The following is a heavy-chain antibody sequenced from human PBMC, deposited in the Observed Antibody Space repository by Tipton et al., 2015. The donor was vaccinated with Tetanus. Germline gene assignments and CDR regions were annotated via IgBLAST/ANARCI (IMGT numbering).Heavy chain of an antibody. CDR2: IWYDGSNQ. V-gene: IGHV3-33*07. J-gene: IGHJ3*01. CDR1: GFTFKHHG. Sequence: SLRLSCEASGFTFKHHGMYWVRQAPGKGLERVANIWYDGSNQDYGHSVRGRFTISRDNSKNTLFLQMNSLRAEDTAVYYCARRTNSGHVYNPLDLWGQGIMVIVSS. CDR3: ARRTNSGHVYNPLDL. D-gene: IGHD5-24*01.